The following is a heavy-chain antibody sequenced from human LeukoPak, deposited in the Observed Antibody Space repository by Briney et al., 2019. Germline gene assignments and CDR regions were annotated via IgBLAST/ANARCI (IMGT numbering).Heavy chain of an antibody. D-gene: IGHD3-10*01. V-gene: IGHV1-24*01. CDR3: ATDKRGITMVRGVMAHY. Sequence: VASVKVSSKVSGYTLTELSMHWVRQAPGKGLEWMGGFDPEDGETIYAQKFQGRVTMTEDTSTDTAYMELSSLRSEDTAVYYCATDKRGITMVRGVMAHYWGQGTLVTVSS. CDR1: GYTLTELS. J-gene: IGHJ4*02. CDR2: FDPEDGET.